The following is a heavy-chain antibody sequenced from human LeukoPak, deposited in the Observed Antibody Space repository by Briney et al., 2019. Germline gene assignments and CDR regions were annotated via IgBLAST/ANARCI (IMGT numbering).Heavy chain of an antibody. J-gene: IGHJ5*02. Sequence: SSETLSLTCTVSGGSISSYYWSWIRQPPGKGLEWIGYIYYSGSTNYNPSLKSRVTISVDTSKNQFSLKLSSVTAADTAVYYCARDGEYSSPTWGQGTLVTVSS. V-gene: IGHV4-59*01. CDR2: IYYSGST. CDR3: ARDGEYSSPT. CDR1: GGSISSYY. D-gene: IGHD6-6*01.